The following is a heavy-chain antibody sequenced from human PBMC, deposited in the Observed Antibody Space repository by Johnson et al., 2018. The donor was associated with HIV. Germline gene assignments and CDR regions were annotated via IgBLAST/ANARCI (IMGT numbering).Heavy chain of an antibody. Sequence: VQLVESGGGVVRPGGSLRLSCAASGFTFDDYGMSWVRQAPGKGLEWVSGINWNGGSTGYVDSMKGRFTISRDNAKNSLYLQMNSLRAEDTALYYCAKPLHSGSYWAAFDIWGQGTMVTVSS. V-gene: IGHV3-20*04. CDR1: GFTFDDYG. CDR3: AKPLHSGSYWAAFDI. CDR2: INWNGGST. D-gene: IGHD1-26*01. J-gene: IGHJ3*02.